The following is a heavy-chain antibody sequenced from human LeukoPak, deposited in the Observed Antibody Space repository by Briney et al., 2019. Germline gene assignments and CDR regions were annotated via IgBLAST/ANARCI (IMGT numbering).Heavy chain of an antibody. CDR1: GGYIGIYY. V-gene: IGHV4-39*01. J-gene: IGHJ6*03. CDR2: IYYSGST. D-gene: IGHD2-2*01. CDR3: ARIPDIVVVPAGYYYYYYMDV. Sequence: SETLSLTCTVSGGYIGIYYWSWIRQPPGKGLEWIGSIYYSGSTYYNPSLKSRVTISVDTSKNQFSLKLSSVTAADTAVYYCARIPDIVVVPAGYYYYYYMDVWGKGTTVTVSS.